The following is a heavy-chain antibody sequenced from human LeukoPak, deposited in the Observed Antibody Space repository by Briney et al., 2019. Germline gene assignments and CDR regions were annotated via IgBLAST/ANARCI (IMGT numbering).Heavy chain of an antibody. V-gene: IGHV3-21*01. D-gene: IGHD6-13*01. J-gene: IGHJ4*02. Sequence: GGSLRLSCVASGLTFNRNNMNWVRQAPGKGLEWVSSISGSNDYISYGDSVKGRFTISRDNSKNTLYLQMNSLRPEDTAVYSCAKVVGIAIDYWGQGTLVTVSS. CDR1: GLTFNRNN. CDR3: AKVVGIAIDY. CDR2: ISGSNDYI.